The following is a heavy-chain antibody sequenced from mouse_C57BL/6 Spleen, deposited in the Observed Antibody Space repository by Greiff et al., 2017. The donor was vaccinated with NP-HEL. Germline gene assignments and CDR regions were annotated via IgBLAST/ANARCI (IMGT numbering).Heavy chain of an antibody. D-gene: IGHD1-1*01. CDR1: GYTFTDYY. J-gene: IGHJ3*01. CDR2: IYPGSGNT. CDR3: ARSLITTVPWFAY. V-gene: IGHV1-76*01. Sequence: VQLVESGAELVRPGASVKLSCKASGYTFTDYYINWVKQRPGQGLEWIARIYPGSGNTYYNEKFKGKATLTAEKSSSTAYMQLSSLTSEDSAVYFCARSLITTVPWFAYWGQGTLVTVSA.